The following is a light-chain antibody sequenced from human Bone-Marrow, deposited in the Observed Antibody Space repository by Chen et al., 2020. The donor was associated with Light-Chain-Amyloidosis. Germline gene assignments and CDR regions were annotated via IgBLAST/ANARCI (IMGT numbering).Light chain of an antibody. J-gene: IGLJ3*02. V-gene: IGLV3-21*02. CDR1: NIGSTS. CDR3: QVWDRSSDRPV. Sequence: SYVLTQPSSVSVAPGQTATIACGGNNIGSTSVHWYQQTPGQAPLLVVYDDSDRPSGIPERLSGSNSGNMATLTISRVEAGEEADDYCQVWDRSSDRPVFGGGTKLTVL. CDR2: DDS.